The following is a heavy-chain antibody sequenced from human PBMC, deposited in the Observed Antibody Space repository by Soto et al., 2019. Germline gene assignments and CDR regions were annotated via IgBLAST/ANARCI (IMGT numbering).Heavy chain of an antibody. CDR1: GYTFTTYG. CDR3: ARDSGIAAAGTDIYYYYYGMDV. CDR2: ISAYNGNT. Sequence: ASVKVSCMASGYTFTTYGISWGRQAPGQGREGMGWISAYNGNTNYAQKLQGRVTMTTDTSTSTAYMELRSLRTDDTAVYYCARDSGIAAAGTDIYYYYYGMDVWGQGTTVTVSS. V-gene: IGHV1-18*01. D-gene: IGHD6-13*01. J-gene: IGHJ6*02.